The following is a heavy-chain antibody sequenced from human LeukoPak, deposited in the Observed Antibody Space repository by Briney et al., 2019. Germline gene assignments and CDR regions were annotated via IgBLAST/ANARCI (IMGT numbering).Heavy chain of an antibody. V-gene: IGHV1-69*04. Sequence: ASVKVSCKASGGTFSSYAISWVRQAPGQGLEWMGRIIPILGIANYAQKFQGRVTITADKSTSTAYMELSSLRSEDTAMYYCASLTDYYDSSGYYSLDYWGQGTLVTVSS. CDR1: GGTFSSYA. CDR2: IIPILGIA. D-gene: IGHD3-22*01. J-gene: IGHJ4*02. CDR3: ASLTDYYDSSGYYSLDY.